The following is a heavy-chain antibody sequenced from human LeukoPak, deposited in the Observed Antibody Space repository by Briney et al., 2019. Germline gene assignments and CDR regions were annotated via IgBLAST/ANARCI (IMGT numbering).Heavy chain of an antibody. Sequence: GGSLRLSCAASGFTFSSYSMNWVRQAPGKGLEWVSYISSSSTTIYYADSVKGRFTISRDNAKNSLYLQMNSLRAEDTALYYCAKVSGYSYGYFDYWGQGTLVTVSS. CDR1: GFTFSSYS. J-gene: IGHJ4*02. V-gene: IGHV3-48*04. CDR2: ISSSSTTI. CDR3: AKVSGYSYGYFDY. D-gene: IGHD5-18*01.